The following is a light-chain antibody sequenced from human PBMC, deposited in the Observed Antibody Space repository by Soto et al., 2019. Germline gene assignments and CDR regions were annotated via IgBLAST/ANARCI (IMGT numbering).Light chain of an antibody. V-gene: IGKV3-15*01. CDR2: SAS. CDR1: QSISTE. J-gene: IGKJ2*01. CDR3: QHGHNWPLT. Sequence: EIVLTQSPATLSVSPGERATLSCRASQSISTELAWYQQKPGQPPRLLIYSASTRATGVPARFTGSWSGSEFTLTISGLQSEDFAVYYCQHGHNWPLTFGQGTRLEI.